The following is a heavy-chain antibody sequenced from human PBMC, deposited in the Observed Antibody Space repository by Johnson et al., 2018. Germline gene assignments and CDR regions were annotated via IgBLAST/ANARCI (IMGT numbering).Heavy chain of an antibody. J-gene: IGHJ6*03. CDR3: ASRHPDYHMDV. V-gene: IGHV3-30*14. CDR2: ISYDGSNK. Sequence: QVQLVESGGGVVQPGRSRRLSCADSGFTFSSYAMHWVRQAPGKVLEWVAVISYDGSNKYYADSVKGRFTISRDNSKNMLYIQMNSLEAEDTAVYYCASRHPDYHMDVWGKGTTVTVSS. CDR1: GFTFSSYA.